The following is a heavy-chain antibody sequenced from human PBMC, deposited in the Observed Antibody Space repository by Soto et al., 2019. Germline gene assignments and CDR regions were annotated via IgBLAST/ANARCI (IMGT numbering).Heavy chain of an antibody. CDR2: IFPGSGGT. J-gene: IGHJ5*02. CDR3: ARTYYDFWSGRGWFDP. V-gene: IGHV1-18*04. D-gene: IGHD3-3*01. Sequence: ASVKVSCKAPADTFTSYYIHWVRQAPGQGLEWLGWIFPGSGGTNYAQKLQGRVTMTTDTSTSTAYMELRSLRSDDTAVYYCARTYYDFWSGRGWFDPWGQGTLVTVSS. CDR1: ADTFTSYY.